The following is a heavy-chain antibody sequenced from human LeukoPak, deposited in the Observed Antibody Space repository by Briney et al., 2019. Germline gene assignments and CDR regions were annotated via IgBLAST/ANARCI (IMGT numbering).Heavy chain of an antibody. V-gene: IGHV1-24*01. CDR2: FDPEDGET. D-gene: IGHD3-10*01. Sequence: ASVKVSCKVSGYTLTELSMHWVRQAPGKGLEWMGGFDPEDGETIYAQKFQGRVTMTEDTSTDTASMELSSLRSEDTAVYYCATDRIWFGEFVFDYWGQGTLVTVSS. J-gene: IGHJ4*02. CDR1: GYTLTELS. CDR3: ATDRIWFGEFVFDY.